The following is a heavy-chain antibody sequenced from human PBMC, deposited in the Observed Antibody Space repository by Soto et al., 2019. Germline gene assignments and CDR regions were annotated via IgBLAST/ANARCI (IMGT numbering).Heavy chain of an antibody. V-gene: IGHV4-61*01. CDR1: GGSVNSDNYY. CDR3: ARVQYYDFWSGFKPYNWFDP. J-gene: IGHJ5*02. CDR2: IYNGQYS. D-gene: IGHD3-3*01. Sequence: SETLSLTCTVSGGSVNSDNYYWSWIRQPPGKGLEWIACIYNGQYSNYNPSLKSRVTISADTSKNQFSLKLSSVTAADTAVYYCARVQYYDFWSGFKPYNWFDPWGQGTLVTVSS.